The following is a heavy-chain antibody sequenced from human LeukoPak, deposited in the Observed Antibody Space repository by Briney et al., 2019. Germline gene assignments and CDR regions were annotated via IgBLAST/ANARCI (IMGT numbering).Heavy chain of an antibody. J-gene: IGHJ4*02. CDR3: ARDKYYYDSSGLWGY. D-gene: IGHD3-22*01. V-gene: IGHV3-11*04. CDR1: GFTFSDYF. CDR2: ISSSGSTI. Sequence: GGSLRLSYAASGFTFSDYFMSWIRQAPGKGLEWVSYISSSGSTIYYADSVKGRFTISRDNAKNSLYLQMNSLRAEDTAVYYCARDKYYYDSSGLWGYWGQGTLVTVSS.